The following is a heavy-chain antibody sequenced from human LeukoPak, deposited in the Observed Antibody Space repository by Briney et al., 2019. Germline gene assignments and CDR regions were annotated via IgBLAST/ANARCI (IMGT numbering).Heavy chain of an antibody. D-gene: IGHD4-23*01. V-gene: IGHV5-51*01. J-gene: IGHJ4*02. CDR2: IYPGDSDT. CDR1: GYSFTSYW. CDR3: ARTFRYGGNFNNFDY. Sequence: HGESLKISCKGSGYSFTSYWIGWVRQMPGKGLEWMGIIYPGDSDTRYSPSFRGQVTISADKSISTAYLQWSSLKASDTAMYYCARTFRYGGNFNNFDYWGQGTLVTVSS.